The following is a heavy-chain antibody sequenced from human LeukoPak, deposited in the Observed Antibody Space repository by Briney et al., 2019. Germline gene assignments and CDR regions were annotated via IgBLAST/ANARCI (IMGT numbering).Heavy chain of an antibody. V-gene: IGHV4-30-2*01. CDR3: ARGPGGSGSYLPYYFDY. D-gene: IGHD3-10*01. J-gene: IGHJ4*02. CDR1: GGSIRSGGYS. Sequence: KSSETLSLTCAVSGGSIRSGGYSWSWIRQPPGKGLEWIGYFYHSGSTYYNPSLKSRVTISVDRSKNQFSLKLSSVTAADTAVYYCARGPGGSGSYLPYYFDYWGQGTLVTVSS. CDR2: FYHSGST.